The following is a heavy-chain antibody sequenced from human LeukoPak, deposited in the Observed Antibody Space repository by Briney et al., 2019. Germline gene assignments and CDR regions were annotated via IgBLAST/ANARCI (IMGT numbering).Heavy chain of an antibody. J-gene: IGHJ4*02. Sequence: GGSLRLSCAASGFTFSSYVMSWVRQTPGKGLEWVSYISASGATTYFADSVKGQFTISRDNSKNTLYLQMNSLRAEDTAVYYCAKGRPYGDYVSDFDYWGQGTLVTVSS. D-gene: IGHD4-17*01. V-gene: IGHV3-23*01. CDR1: GFTFSSYV. CDR2: ISASGATT. CDR3: AKGRPYGDYVSDFDY.